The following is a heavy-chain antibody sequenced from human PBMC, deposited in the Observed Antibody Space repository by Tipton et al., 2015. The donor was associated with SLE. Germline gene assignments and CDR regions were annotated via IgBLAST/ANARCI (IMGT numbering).Heavy chain of an antibody. D-gene: IGHD6-13*01. J-gene: IGHJ3*02. CDR1: GGSISSYW. V-gene: IGHV4-59*12. CDR3: ARGSIAADVTSWGAFDI. Sequence: TLSLTCTVSGGSISSYWWNWIRQPPGKGLEWIGYIYYSGSTNYNPSLKSRVTISVDTSKNQFSLKLSSVTAADTAVYYCARGSIAADVTSWGAFDIWGQGTMVTVSS. CDR2: IYYSGST.